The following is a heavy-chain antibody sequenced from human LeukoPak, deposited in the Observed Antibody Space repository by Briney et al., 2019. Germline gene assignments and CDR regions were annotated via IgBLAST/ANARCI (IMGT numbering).Heavy chain of an antibody. CDR2: IYGGGRVR. J-gene: IGHJ4*02. CDR3: AKDRLPDSFWSVDS. D-gene: IGHD2-8*02. V-gene: IGHV3-23*01. CDR1: GFTFGEYT. Sequence: GGSLRLSCAASGFTFGEYTMNWTRQTPGKGLEWVSGIYGGGRVRFYADSVRGRFTITRDNSRNTVYLEMNDLRPEDTALYYCAKDRLPDSFWSVDSWGRGTLVTVSS.